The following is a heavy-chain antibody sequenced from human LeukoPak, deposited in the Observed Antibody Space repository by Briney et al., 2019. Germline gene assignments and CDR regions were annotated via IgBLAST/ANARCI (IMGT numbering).Heavy chain of an antibody. CDR1: GSPFSTFP. V-gene: IGHV3-23*01. J-gene: IGHJ4*02. CDR2: LSGDGSDT. Sequence: PGGSLRLSCQASGSPFSTFPMSWVRQAPGKGLEWVSTLSGDGSDTYYADSVKGRFTISRDTSKNTLFLQMNSLRADDTAIYYCTKGGHGDYWGQGTMVTVSS. D-gene: IGHD2-21*02. CDR3: TKGGHGDY.